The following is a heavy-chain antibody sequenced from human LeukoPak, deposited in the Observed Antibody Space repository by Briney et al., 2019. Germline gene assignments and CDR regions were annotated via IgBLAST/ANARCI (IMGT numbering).Heavy chain of an antibody. Sequence: GGSLRLSCAASGFTFSSYAMHWVRQAPGKGLEWVAVISYDGSNKYYADSVKGRFTISRDNSKNTLYLQMNSLRVEDTAVYHCANFPGGSSWGQGTLVTVSS. CDR2: ISYDGSNK. CDR3: ANFPGGSS. V-gene: IGHV3-30-3*01. J-gene: IGHJ5*02. CDR1: GFTFSSYA. D-gene: IGHD3-10*01.